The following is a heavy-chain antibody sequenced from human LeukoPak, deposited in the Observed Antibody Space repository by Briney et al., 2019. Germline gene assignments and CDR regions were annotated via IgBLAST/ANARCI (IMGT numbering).Heavy chain of an antibody. Sequence: QPGGSLRLSCAASGFTFSSYAMSWVRQAPGKGLEWVSAISGSGGSTYYAGSVKGRFTISRDNSKITVYLQMNSLKAEDTAVYYCAKELYNYGDYGAEGLDVGGQGTTVTVS. D-gene: IGHD4-17*01. J-gene: IGHJ6*02. CDR2: ISGSGGST. CDR3: AKELYNYGDYGAEGLDV. CDR1: GFTFSSYA. V-gene: IGHV3-23*01.